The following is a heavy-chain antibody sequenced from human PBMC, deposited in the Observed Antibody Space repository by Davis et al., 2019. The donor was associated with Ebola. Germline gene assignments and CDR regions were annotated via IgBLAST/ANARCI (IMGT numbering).Heavy chain of an antibody. CDR1: GGSISSSSYY. J-gene: IGHJ6*03. CDR2: INHSGST. Sequence: PSETLSLTCTVSGGSISSSSYYWSWIRHPPGKGLEWIGEINHSGSTNYNPSFKSRVTISVDTSKNQSSLKLSSVTAADTAVYYCARKFGRRIAARPNYYYYMDVWGKGTTVTVSS. CDR3: ARKFGRRIAARPNYYYYMDV. V-gene: IGHV4-39*07. D-gene: IGHD6-6*01.